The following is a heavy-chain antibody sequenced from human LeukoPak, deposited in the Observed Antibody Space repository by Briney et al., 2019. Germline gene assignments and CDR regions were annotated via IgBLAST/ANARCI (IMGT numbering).Heavy chain of an antibody. J-gene: IGHJ5*02. CDR2: IYYSGST. Sequence: SETLSLTCTVSGGSISSYYWSWIRQPPGKGLEWIGYIYYSGSTNYNPSLKSRVTISVDTSKNQFSPKLSSVTAADTAVYYCARAPYSSGWYGSNWFDPWGQGTLVTVSS. CDR1: GGSISSYY. CDR3: ARAPYSSGWYGSNWFDP. D-gene: IGHD6-19*01. V-gene: IGHV4-59*01.